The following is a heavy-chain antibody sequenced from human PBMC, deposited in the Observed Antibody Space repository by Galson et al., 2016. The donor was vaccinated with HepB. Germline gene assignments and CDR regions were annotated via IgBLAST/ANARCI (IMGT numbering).Heavy chain of an antibody. CDR2: INTDGNST. CDR3: TRVHREGIAAAGFQI. J-gene: IGHJ4*02. D-gene: IGHD6-13*01. V-gene: IGHV3-74*01. Sequence: SLRLSCAASGFPFSKYWMHWVRQAPGKGLVWVSRINTDGNSTTYADSVKGRFTISRDNAKNTLYLQMNSLRAEDTALYYCTRVHREGIAAAGFQIWGQGTLVTVSS. CDR1: GFPFSKYW.